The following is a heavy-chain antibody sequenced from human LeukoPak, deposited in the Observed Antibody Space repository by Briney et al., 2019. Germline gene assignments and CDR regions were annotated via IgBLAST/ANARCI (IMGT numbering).Heavy chain of an antibody. CDR2: MYYSGST. CDR1: GDSVSLYY. V-gene: IGHV4-59*02. CDR3: ARGMFAFDI. Sequence: PSGTLSLTCTVSGDSVSLYYWSWIRQPPGKGLEWIGNMYYSGSTTYNPSLKSRITLSVDTSKNQFSLKLSSVTAADTAVYYCARGMFAFDIWGQGTMVTVSS. D-gene: IGHD3-10*02. J-gene: IGHJ3*02.